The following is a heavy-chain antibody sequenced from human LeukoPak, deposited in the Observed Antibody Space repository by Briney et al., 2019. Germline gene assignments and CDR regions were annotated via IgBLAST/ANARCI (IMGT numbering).Heavy chain of an antibody. CDR3: TRDSDYYDSSGYYSTSHFDY. CDR1: GFTFGDYA. CDR2: IRSKAYGGTT. Sequence: GGSLRLSCTASGFTFGDYAMSWFRQAPGKGLEWVGFIRSKAYGGTTEYAASVKGRFTISRDDSKSIAYLQMSSLKTEDTAVYYCTRDSDYYDSSGYYSTSHFDYWGQGTLVTVSS. D-gene: IGHD3-22*01. J-gene: IGHJ4*02. V-gene: IGHV3-49*03.